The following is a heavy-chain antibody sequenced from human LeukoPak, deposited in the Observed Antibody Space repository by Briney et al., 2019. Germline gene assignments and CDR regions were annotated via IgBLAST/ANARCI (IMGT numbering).Heavy chain of an antibody. CDR2: ISWNSGSI. CDR3: AKDIGGYYYDGSGSFDY. D-gene: IGHD3-22*01. J-gene: IGHJ4*02. V-gene: IGHV3-9*01. CDR1: GFTFDDYA. Sequence: GGSLRLSCAASGFTFDDYAMHWVRPAPGKGLEWVSGISWNSGSIRYADSVKGRFTISRDKAKKSLYLQINSLRDEGTAVYVCAKDIGGYYYDGSGSFDYWGQGAMVTVSS.